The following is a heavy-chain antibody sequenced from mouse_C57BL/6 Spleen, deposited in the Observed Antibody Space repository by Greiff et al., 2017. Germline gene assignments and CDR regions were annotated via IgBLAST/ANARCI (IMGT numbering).Heavy chain of an antibody. J-gene: IGHJ2*01. V-gene: IGHV1-80*01. D-gene: IGHD2-1*01. CDR3: AREGGYGKGVYFDY. CDR1: GYAFSSYW. CDR2: LYPGDGDT. Sequence: QVQLKESGAELVKPGASVKISCKASGYAFSSYWMNWVKQRPGKGLEWIGQLYPGDGDTNYNGKFKGKATLTADKSSSTAYMQLSSLTSEDSAVYFCAREGGYGKGVYFDYWGQGTTLTVSS.